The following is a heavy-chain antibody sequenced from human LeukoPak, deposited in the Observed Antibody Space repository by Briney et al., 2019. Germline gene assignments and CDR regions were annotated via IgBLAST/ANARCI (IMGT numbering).Heavy chain of an antibody. V-gene: IGHV3-74*01. Sequence: GGSLRLSCAASGFTFSSYWMHWVRQAPGKGLVWVSCINSDGSSTSYADSVKGRFTISRDNAKNTLYLQMNSLRAEDTAVYYCARDLSYGMDVWGQGTTVTVSS. CDR2: INSDGSST. J-gene: IGHJ6*02. CDR1: GFTFSSYW. CDR3: ARDLSYGMDV.